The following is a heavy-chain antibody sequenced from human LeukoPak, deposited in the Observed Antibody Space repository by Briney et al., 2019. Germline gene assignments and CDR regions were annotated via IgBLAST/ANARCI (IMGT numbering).Heavy chain of an antibody. V-gene: IGHV1-69*13. CDR2: IIPIFGTA. CDR1: GGTFSSYA. D-gene: IGHD3-3*01. CDR3: AGGNYDFWSGNFDY. J-gene: IGHJ4*02. Sequence: ASVKVSCKASGGTFSSYAISWVRQAPGQGLEWVGGIIPIFGTANYAQKFQGRVTITADESTSTAYMELSSLRSEDTAVYYCAGGNYDFWSGNFDYWGQGTLVTVSS.